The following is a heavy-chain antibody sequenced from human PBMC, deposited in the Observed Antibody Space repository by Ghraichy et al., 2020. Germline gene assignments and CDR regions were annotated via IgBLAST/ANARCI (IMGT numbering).Heavy chain of an antibody. CDR2: IKQDGSEK. Sequence: GGSLRLSCAASGFTFSSYWMSWVRQAPGKGLEWVANIKQDGSEKYYVDSVKGRFTISRDNAKNSLYLQMNSLRAEDTAVYYCARDVWGVFGSCYSLWGQGTLVTVSS. CDR1: GFTFSSYW. CDR3: ARDVWGVFGSCYSL. J-gene: IGHJ4*02. D-gene: IGHD2-15*01. V-gene: IGHV3-7*01.